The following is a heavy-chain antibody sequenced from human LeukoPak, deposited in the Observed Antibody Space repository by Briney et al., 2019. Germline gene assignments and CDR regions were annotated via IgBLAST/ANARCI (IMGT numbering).Heavy chain of an antibody. D-gene: IGHD1-7*01. Sequence: PSETLSLTCAVSGGSITSAYWWSWVRQSPGKGLEWIGEISYSGATNHNPSLKSRVTMSVDKSKNQFSLQLNSVTPEDTAVYFCARDGTYRFDYWGQGTLVTVSS. J-gene: IGHJ4*02. CDR1: GGSITSAYW. V-gene: IGHV4-4*02. CDR3: ARDGTYRFDY. CDR2: ISYSGAT.